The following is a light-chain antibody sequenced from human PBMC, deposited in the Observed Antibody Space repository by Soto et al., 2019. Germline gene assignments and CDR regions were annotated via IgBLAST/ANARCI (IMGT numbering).Light chain of an antibody. CDR1: QGLNNY. CDR3: QNYNSAAST. J-gene: IGKJ1*01. V-gene: IGKV1-27*01. Sequence: DIQMTQSPSSLSASVGDRVTITCRASQGLNNYLAWYQQKPGKVPDLLIYDASTLQSGVPSRFSGSGSGTDFTLTISILQPEDVATYYCQNYNSAASTFGQGNKVQIK. CDR2: DAS.